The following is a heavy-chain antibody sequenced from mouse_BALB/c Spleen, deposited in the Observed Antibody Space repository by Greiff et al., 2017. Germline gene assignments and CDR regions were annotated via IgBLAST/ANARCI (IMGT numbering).Heavy chain of an antibody. Sequence: VQLQQSGPELVKPGASVKISCKASGYAFSSSWMNWVKQRPGQGLEWIGRIYPGDGDTNYNGKFKGKATLTADKSSSTAYMQLSSLTSVDSAVYFCARARRGDYYAMDYWGQGTSVTVSS. J-gene: IGHJ4*01. D-gene: IGHD3-1*01. V-gene: IGHV1-82*01. CDR1: GYAFSSSW. CDR3: ARARRGDYYAMDY. CDR2: IYPGDGDT.